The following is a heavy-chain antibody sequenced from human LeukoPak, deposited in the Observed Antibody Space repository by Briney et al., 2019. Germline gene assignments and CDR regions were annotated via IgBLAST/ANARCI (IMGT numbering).Heavy chain of an antibody. J-gene: IGHJ3*02. CDR1: GFTFSSYA. D-gene: IGHD6-13*01. V-gene: IGHV3-23*01. CDR2: ISGSGGST. CDR3: ARDRRLRSSSWYHEADAFDI. Sequence: GGSLRLSCAASGFTFSSYAMSWVRQAPGKGLEWVSAISGSGGSTYYADSVKGRFTISRDNAKNSLYLQMNSLRAEDTAVYYCARDRRLRSSSWYHEADAFDIWGQGTMVTVSS.